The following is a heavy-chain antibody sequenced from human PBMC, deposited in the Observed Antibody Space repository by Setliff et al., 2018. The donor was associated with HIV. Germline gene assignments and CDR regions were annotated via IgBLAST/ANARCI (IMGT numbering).Heavy chain of an antibody. CDR3: ARDDGGYNDAEAVDV. CDR2: IGPYNGRT. Sequence: ASVKVSCKTSGYMFIAYGMSWVRRAPGQGLEWMGWIGPYNGRTEYAQEFQGRVSLTIDTSASAAYMALRSLRYDDTAVYYCARDDGGYNDAEAVDVWGQGTMVTV. J-gene: IGHJ3*01. V-gene: IGHV1-18*01. D-gene: IGHD3-22*01. CDR1: GYMFIAYG.